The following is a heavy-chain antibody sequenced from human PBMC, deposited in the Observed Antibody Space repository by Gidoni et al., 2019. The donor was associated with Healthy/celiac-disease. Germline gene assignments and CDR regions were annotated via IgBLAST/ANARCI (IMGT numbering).Heavy chain of an antibody. Sequence: EVQLVESGGGLVKPGGSLRLSCAASGFTFSSYSMNWVRQAPGKGLEWVSSISSSSSYIYYADSVKGRFTISRDNAKNSLYLQMNSLRAEDTAVYYCARDAAELREYGMDVWGQGTTVTVSS. J-gene: IGHJ6*02. CDR3: ARDAAELREYGMDV. V-gene: IGHV3-21*01. CDR1: GFTFSSYS. D-gene: IGHD1-7*01. CDR2: ISSSSSYI.